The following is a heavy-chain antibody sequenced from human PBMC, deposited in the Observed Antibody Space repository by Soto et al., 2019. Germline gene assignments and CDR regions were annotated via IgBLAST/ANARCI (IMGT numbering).Heavy chain of an antibody. CDR2: INPNSGGT. CDR3: ARGRIAAAGTGSVDGMDV. D-gene: IGHD6-13*01. CDR1: GYTFTSYY. V-gene: IGHV1-2*04. Sequence: ASVKVSCKASGYTFTSYYMHWVRQAPGQGLEWMGWINPNSGGTNYAQKFQGWVTMTRDTSISTAYMELSRLRSDDTAVYYCARGRIAAAGTGSVDGMDVWGQGTTVTVSS. J-gene: IGHJ6*02.